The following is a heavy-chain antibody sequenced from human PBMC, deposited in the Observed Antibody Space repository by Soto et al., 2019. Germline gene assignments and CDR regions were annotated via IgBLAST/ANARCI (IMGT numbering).Heavy chain of an antibody. CDR3: ARGPSSLTRFDY. Sequence: PGGSLRLSCAASGFTFSSYAMHWVRQAPGKGLEWVAVISYDGSNKYYADSVKGRFTISRDNSKITLYLQMNSPRAEDTAVYSCARGPSSLTRFDYWGRGTLGAVAS. CDR1: GFTFSSYA. D-gene: IGHD2-2*01. CDR2: ISYDGSNK. J-gene: IGHJ4*02. V-gene: IGHV3-30-3*01.